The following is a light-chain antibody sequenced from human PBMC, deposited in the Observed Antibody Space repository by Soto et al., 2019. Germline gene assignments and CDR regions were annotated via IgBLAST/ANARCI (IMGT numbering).Light chain of an antibody. CDR2: GAS. J-gene: IGKJ3*01. V-gene: IGKV3-20*01. Sequence: EIVLTQSPGTLSLSPGERATLSCRASQSFRSSYLTWYHQKPGQAPRLLIFGASSRVTGTPDRISGSGSGTDYTLTINRLEPEDFGVYYCQQYGDSVFTFGPGTTVEIK. CDR3: QQYGDSVFT. CDR1: QSFRSSY.